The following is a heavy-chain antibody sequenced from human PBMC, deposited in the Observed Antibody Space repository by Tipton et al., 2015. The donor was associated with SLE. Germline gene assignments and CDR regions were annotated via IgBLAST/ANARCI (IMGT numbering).Heavy chain of an antibody. D-gene: IGHD3-22*01. CDR2: IYYSGIT. CDR1: GGSVSSSY. V-gene: IGHV4-59*02. CDR3: ARGGTYHDSSGNIDY. J-gene: IGHJ4*02. Sequence: TLSLTCAVSGGSVSSSYWSWIRQPPGKGLEWIGYIYYSGITYYSPSLKSRVTISLDTSRHQFFLKLSSVTAADTAVYYCARGGTYHDSSGNIDYWGQGTLVTASS.